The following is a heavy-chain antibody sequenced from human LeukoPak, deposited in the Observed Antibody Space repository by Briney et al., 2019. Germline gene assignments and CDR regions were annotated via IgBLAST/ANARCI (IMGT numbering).Heavy chain of an antibody. CDR3: AKVRYCSSTSCYYYYYYYYMDV. CDR1: GFTFSSYA. V-gene: IGHV3-23*01. Sequence: GGSLRLSCAASGFTFSSYAMSWVRQAPGKGLEWVSAISGSGGSTYYADSVKGRFTISRDNSENTLYLQMNSLRAEDTAVYYCAKVRYCSSTSCYYYYYYYYMDVWGKGTTVTVSS. CDR2: ISGSGGST. J-gene: IGHJ6*03. D-gene: IGHD2-2*01.